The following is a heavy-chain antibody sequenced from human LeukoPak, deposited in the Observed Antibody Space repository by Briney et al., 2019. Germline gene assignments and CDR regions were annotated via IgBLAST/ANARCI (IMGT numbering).Heavy chain of an antibody. J-gene: IGHJ4*02. CDR2: SHYTGST. D-gene: IGHD6-19*01. Sequence: SETLSLTCTDSGGSISGYYWSWFRQPPGKRLEWIGYSHYTGSTDYNPALKSRVTISVDTSKNQFSLKVNSVTAADTAVYYCGRGGWSVDYWGQGTLVTVSS. V-gene: IGHV4-59*01. CDR3: GRGGWSVDY. CDR1: GGSISGYY.